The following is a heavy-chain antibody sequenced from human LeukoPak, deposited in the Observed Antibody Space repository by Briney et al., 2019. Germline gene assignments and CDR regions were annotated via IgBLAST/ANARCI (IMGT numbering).Heavy chain of an antibody. J-gene: IGHJ4*02. CDR2: FYGSGSA. V-gene: IGHV4-30-2*01. CDR3: VRDVSQRRHFDY. CDR1: GGSISSGAYY. Sequence: SETLSLTCTVSGGSISSGAYYWSWIRQPPGKGLEWIGYFYGSGSASYNPSLKSRVTISVDKSNNQFSLKMTSVTAADTAVYYCVRDVSQRRHFDYWGQGTLVTVSS. D-gene: IGHD1-1*01.